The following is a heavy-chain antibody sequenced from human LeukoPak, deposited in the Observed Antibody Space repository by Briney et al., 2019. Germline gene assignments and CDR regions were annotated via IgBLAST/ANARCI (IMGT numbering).Heavy chain of an antibody. J-gene: IGHJ4*02. Sequence: ASVKVSCKASGYTFNNYGISWVRQAPGQGLEWMGWISAYNANTNYAQKLQGRVTMTTDTSTSTAYVELRSLRSDDTAVYYCARAHDSSGYYAFFGLRGFDYWGQGTLVTVSS. CDR3: ARAHDSSGYYAFFGLRGFDY. CDR2: ISAYNANT. CDR1: GYTFNNYG. V-gene: IGHV1-18*01. D-gene: IGHD3-22*01.